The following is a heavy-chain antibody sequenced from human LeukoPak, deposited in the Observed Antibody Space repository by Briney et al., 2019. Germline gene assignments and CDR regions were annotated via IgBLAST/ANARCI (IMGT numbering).Heavy chain of an antibody. CDR1: GFTFGDYA. Sequence: GGSLRLSCTASGFTFGDYAMSWVRQAPGKGLEWVGFIRSKAYGGTTEYAASVKGRFTISRDDSKSIAYLQMNSLKTDDTAVYYCTRVVSGSYFIPPDYWGQGTLVTVSS. J-gene: IGHJ4*02. CDR2: IRSKAYGGTT. D-gene: IGHD1-26*01. V-gene: IGHV3-49*04. CDR3: TRVVSGSYFIPPDY.